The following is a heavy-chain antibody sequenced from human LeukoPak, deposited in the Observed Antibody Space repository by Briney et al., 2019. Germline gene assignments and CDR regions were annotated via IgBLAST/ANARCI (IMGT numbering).Heavy chain of an antibody. J-gene: IGHJ4*02. CDR3: ASSYCSSTSCYTFDY. CDR2: IYPGDSDA. CDR1: GYSFTNYW. Sequence: GESLKISCKGSGYSFTNYWIAWVRQMPGKGLEWMGIIYPGDSDARYSPSFQGQVTISADKSISTAYLQWSSLKASDTAMYYCASSYCSSTSCYTFDYWGQGTLVTVSS. D-gene: IGHD2-2*02. V-gene: IGHV5-51*01.